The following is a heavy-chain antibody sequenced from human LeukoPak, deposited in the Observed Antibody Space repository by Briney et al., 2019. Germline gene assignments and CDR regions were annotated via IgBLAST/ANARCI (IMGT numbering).Heavy chain of an antibody. Sequence: GGSLRLSCAASGFTFSSYGMHWVRQARGKGLEWVAFIRYDGSNKYYADSVKGRFTISRDNSKNTLYLQMNSLRAQDTAVYYCAKQGHGTFTYYYDSSGPLDYWGQGTLVTVSS. CDR1: GFTFSSYG. CDR3: AKQGHGTFTYYYDSSGPLDY. J-gene: IGHJ4*02. D-gene: IGHD3-22*01. V-gene: IGHV3-30*02. CDR2: IRYDGSNK.